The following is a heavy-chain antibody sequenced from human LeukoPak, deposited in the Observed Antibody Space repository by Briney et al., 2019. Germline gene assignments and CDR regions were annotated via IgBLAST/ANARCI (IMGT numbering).Heavy chain of an antibody. CDR3: AKGGYSYGIEVDY. J-gene: IGHJ4*02. V-gene: IGHV3-43*02. CDR1: GFTFDDYA. D-gene: IGHD5-18*01. CDR2: ISGDGGSA. Sequence: PGGSPRLSCAASGFTFDDYAMHWVRQAPGKGLEWVSLISGDGGSAYYADSVKGRFTISRDNSKNSLYLQMNSLRTEDTALYYCAKGGYSYGIEVDYWGQGTLVTVSS.